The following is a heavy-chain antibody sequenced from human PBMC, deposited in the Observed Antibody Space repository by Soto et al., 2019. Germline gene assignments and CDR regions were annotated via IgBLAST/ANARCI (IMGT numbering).Heavy chain of an antibody. D-gene: IGHD3-22*01. CDR3: ARYSRQHLHDSSLDGAFDI. CDR2: INPSGGST. CDR1: GYTFTSYY. J-gene: IGHJ3*02. V-gene: IGHV1-46*01. Sequence: ASVKVSCKASGYTFTSYYMHWVRQAPGQGLEWMGIINPSGGSTSYAQKFQGRVTITADESTSTAYMELSSLRSEDTAVYYCARYSRQHLHDSSLDGAFDIWGQGTMVTVSS.